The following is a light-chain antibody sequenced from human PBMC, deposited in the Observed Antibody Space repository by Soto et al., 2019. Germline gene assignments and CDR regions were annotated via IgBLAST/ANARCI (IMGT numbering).Light chain of an antibody. CDR2: DAS. V-gene: IGKV3-15*01. CDR1: QSVGSN. CDR3: QQYNNWPYT. J-gene: IGKJ2*01. Sequence: EIVLTHSPATLSASPGERATLSCRASQSVGSNLAWYQQRPGQPPRLLIYDASTRTTDVPARFSGGGSGTDFTLTISGLQSEDFAAYYCQQYNNWPYTFGQWTKLQIK.